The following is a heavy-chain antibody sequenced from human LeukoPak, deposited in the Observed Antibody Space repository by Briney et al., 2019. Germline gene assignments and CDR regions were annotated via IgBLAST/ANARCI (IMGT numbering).Heavy chain of an antibody. Sequence: SETLSLTCTVSGGSISSSSYYWGWIRQPPGKGLEWIGSIYYSGSTYYNPSLKSRVTISVDTSKNQFSLKLSSVTAADTAVYYCARTGRGWPDAFDIWGQGTMVTVSS. CDR1: GGSISSSSYY. J-gene: IGHJ3*02. V-gene: IGHV4-39*07. CDR3: ARTGRGWPDAFDI. CDR2: IYYSGST.